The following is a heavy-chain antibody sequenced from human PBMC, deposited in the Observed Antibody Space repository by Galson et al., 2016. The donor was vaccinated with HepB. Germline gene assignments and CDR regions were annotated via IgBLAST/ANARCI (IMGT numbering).Heavy chain of an antibody. CDR3: ARGNLGTTASMAFDY. V-gene: IGHV4-4*02. D-gene: IGHD1-26*01. CDR1: GASINTSNW. J-gene: IGHJ4*02. CDR2: ICHTGTS. Sequence: ETLSLTCAVSGASINTSNWWAWVRQAPGKGLEWIGEICHTGTSNNNPFLNGRFTLSIDKSTNQFSLNLTSVTAADTAVYYCARGNLGTTASMAFDYWGQGTLVSVSS.